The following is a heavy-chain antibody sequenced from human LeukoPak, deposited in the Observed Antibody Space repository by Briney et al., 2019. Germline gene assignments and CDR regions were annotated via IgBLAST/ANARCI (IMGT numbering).Heavy chain of an antibody. J-gene: IGHJ4*02. Sequence: SETLSLTCTVSGGSISSYYWSWIRQPPGKGLEWIGYIYYSGSTNYNPSLKSRVTISVDTSKNQFSLKLSSVTAADTAVYYCARHWNPDYYDSSGYYWYWYFDYWGRGTLVTVSS. CDR1: GGSISSYY. V-gene: IGHV4-59*08. D-gene: IGHD3-22*01. CDR3: ARHWNPDYYDSSGYYWYWYFDY. CDR2: IYYSGST.